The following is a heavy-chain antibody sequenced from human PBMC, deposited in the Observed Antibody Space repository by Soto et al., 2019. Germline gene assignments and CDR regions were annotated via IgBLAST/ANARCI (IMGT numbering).Heavy chain of an antibody. J-gene: IGHJ3*01. CDR2: INPNSGGT. D-gene: IGHD3-9*01. CDR3: ALILTGDYGDAFGF. Sequence: QVQLVQSGAEVKKPGASVKVSCKASGYTFTGYYMHWVRQAPGQGLEWMGWINPNSGGTNYAQKFQRGVTMTRNTPISTAYLGLSRLRSDDTAVYYCALILTGDYGDAFGFWGQGTMVTVSS. V-gene: IGHV1-2*02. CDR1: GYTFTGYY.